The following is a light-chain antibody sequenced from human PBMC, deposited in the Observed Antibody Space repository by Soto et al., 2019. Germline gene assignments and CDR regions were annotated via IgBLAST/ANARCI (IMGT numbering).Light chain of an antibody. Sequence: QSALTQPASVSGSPGQSITISCTGTSSDVGSYNLVSWYQQHPGKAPKLMIYEVSKRPSGVSSRFSGSKSGNTASLTISGLQAEDEVDYYCCSYAGSSTFVFGRGTKLTVL. CDR2: EVS. J-gene: IGLJ2*01. CDR3: CSYAGSSTFV. V-gene: IGLV2-23*02. CDR1: SSDVGSYNL.